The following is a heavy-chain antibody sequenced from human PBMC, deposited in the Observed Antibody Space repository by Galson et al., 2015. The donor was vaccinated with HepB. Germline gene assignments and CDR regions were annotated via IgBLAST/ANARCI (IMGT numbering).Heavy chain of an antibody. J-gene: IGHJ4*02. CDR2: ISGSGGST. Sequence: SLRLSCAASGFTFSSYAMSWVRQAPGKGLEWVSAISGSGGSTYYADSVKSRFTISRDNSKNTLYLQMNSLRAEDTAVYYCAKPRPSPSGSYDFDYWGQGTLVTVSS. D-gene: IGHD1-26*01. CDR3: AKPRPSPSGSYDFDY. CDR1: GFTFSSYA. V-gene: IGHV3-23*01.